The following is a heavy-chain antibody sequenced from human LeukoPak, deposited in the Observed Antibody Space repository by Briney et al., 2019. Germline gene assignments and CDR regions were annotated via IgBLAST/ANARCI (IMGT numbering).Heavy chain of an antibody. CDR3: ARRGYGYGPFDF. Sequence: SHTLSLTFAITGDSVSSNSAAWNWIRQSPSRGLEWLGRTYYRSKWYNDYSVSVKSRITINPDTSKNQFTLQLKSATPDDTAVYYCARRGYGYGPFDFWGEGTLVTVSS. V-gene: IGHV6-1*01. J-gene: IGHJ4*02. CDR1: GDSVSSNSAA. CDR2: TYYRSKWYN. D-gene: IGHD5-18*01.